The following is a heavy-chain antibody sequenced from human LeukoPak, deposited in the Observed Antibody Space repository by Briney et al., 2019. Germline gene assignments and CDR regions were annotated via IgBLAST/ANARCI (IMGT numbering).Heavy chain of an antibody. CDR2: IYYSGST. Sequence: SETLSLTCIVSGSSISSDYYWSWIRQPPGKGLEWIGYIYYSGSTNYNPSLKSRVTISVDTSKNQFSLKLSSVTAADTAVYYCARHDKTYDFWSGYYSGYYYYYYMDVWGKGTTVTVSS. CDR1: GSSISSDYY. CDR3: ARHDKTYDFWSGYYSGYYYYYYMDV. V-gene: IGHV4-61*01. J-gene: IGHJ6*03. D-gene: IGHD3-3*01.